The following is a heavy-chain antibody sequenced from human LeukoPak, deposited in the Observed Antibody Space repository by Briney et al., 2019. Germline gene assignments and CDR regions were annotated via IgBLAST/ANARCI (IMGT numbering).Heavy chain of an antibody. V-gene: IGHV3-30*18. CDR2: TSYDGTNK. CDR3: VKAGVISGWDY. CDR1: GFTFSSYG. J-gene: IGHJ4*02. Sequence: PGKSLRLSCAASGFTFSSYGMHWVRQAPGKGLEWVAVTSYDGTNKYYADSVKGRFTISRDNSKNTLYLQMDSLTVEDTAVYYCVKAGVISGWDYWGQGVLVTVSS. D-gene: IGHD3-3*02.